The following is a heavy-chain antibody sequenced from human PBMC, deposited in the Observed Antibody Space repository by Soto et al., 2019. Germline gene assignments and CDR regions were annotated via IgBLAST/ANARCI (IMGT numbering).Heavy chain of an antibody. CDR3: ARDLQFLTTMVRGVISKDGDWFDP. J-gene: IGHJ5*02. CDR2: INPSGGST. Sequence: ASVKVSCKASGYTFTSYYMHWVRQAPGQGLEWMGIINPSGGSTSYAQKFQGRVTMTRDTSTSTVYMELSSLRSEDTAVYYCARDLQFLTTMVRGVISKDGDWFDPWGQGTLVTVSS. CDR1: GYTFTSYY. V-gene: IGHV1-46*01. D-gene: IGHD3-10*01.